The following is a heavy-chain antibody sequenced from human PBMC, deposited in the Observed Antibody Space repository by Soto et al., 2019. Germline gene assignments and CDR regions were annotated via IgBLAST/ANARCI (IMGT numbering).Heavy chain of an antibody. D-gene: IGHD3-10*01. Sequence: GGSLRLSCAASGFTFSSYAMSWVRQAPGKGLEWVSAISGSGGSTYYADSVKGRFTISRDNSKNTLYLQMNSLRAEDTAVYYCAKTAYGSGSYSYYYYYGMDVWGQGTTVTVSS. CDR1: GFTFSSYA. V-gene: IGHV3-23*01. CDR2: ISGSGGST. CDR3: AKTAYGSGSYSYYYYYGMDV. J-gene: IGHJ6*02.